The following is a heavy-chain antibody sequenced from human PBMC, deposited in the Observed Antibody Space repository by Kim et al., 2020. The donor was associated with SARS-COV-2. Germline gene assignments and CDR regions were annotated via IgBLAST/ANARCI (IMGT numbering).Heavy chain of an antibody. CDR1: GFTFSNYA. D-gene: IGHD2-8*01. V-gene: IGHV3-23*01. Sequence: GGSLRLSCAASGFTFSNYAMTWVRQAPGKGLEWVSSISGSGVSTYYAVSVKGRFTISRDNSKNTLYLQMNSLRAEDTAVFYCAKGSCPNVVCYTDYWGQG. CDR3: AKGSCPNVVCYTDY. CDR2: ISGSGVST. J-gene: IGHJ4*02.